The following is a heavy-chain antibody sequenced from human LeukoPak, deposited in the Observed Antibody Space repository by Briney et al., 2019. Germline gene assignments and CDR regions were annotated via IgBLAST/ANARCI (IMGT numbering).Heavy chain of an antibody. CDR1: GYSLTELS. D-gene: IGHD3/OR15-3a*01. Sequence: GASVKVSCKVSGYSLTELSMHWVRQTPTKGLEWMGGFDPADGETLYAQKFQGRVTVTEDPSTYTAYMELSSLTSEDTAVYYCAFLSWTDAFDIWGQGTKVTVSS. CDR3: AFLSWTDAFDI. CDR2: FDPADGET. V-gene: IGHV1-24*01. J-gene: IGHJ3*02.